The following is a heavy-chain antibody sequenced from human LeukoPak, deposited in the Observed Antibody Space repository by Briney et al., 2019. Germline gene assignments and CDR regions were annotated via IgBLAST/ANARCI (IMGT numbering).Heavy chain of an antibody. CDR2: IKTDGSLI. J-gene: IGHJ4*02. Sequence: PGGSLRLSCVASGFTFSSYWMTWVRQAPGKGLEWVANIKTDGSLIYYVDSVKGRFTISRDNAKNSLYLQMNSLRVEDTAVYYCARAISHYYDSSGYMDYWGQGTLVTVSS. CDR1: GFTFSSYW. D-gene: IGHD3-22*01. V-gene: IGHV3-7*03. CDR3: ARAISHYYDSSGYMDY.